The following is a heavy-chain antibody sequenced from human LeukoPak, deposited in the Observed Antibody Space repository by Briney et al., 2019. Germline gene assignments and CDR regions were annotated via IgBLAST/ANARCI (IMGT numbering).Heavy chain of an antibody. Sequence: SETLSLTCAVYGGSFSGYYWSWIRQPPGKGLEWIGEIKHSGITNYNPSLKSLVTISVDTSKNQFSLKLSSVTAADTAVYYCARVGGSYRPFDYWGQGTLVTVSS. J-gene: IGHJ4*02. CDR2: IKHSGIT. CDR3: ARVGGSYRPFDY. CDR1: GGSFSGYY. V-gene: IGHV4-34*01. D-gene: IGHD1-26*01.